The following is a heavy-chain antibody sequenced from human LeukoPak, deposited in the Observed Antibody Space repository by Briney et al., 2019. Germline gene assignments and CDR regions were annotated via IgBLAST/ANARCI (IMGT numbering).Heavy chain of an antibody. V-gene: IGHV4-59*08. J-gene: IGHJ3*02. Sequence: SETLSLTCTVSGAPISSYYWSWIRQPPGKGLEWIGYIYYSGSTNYNPSLKSRVTISVDTSKNQFSLRLSSVTAADTAVYYCARHGLYGDYLSGNDAFDIWGQGTMVTVSS. CDR1: GAPISSYY. D-gene: IGHD4-17*01. CDR3: ARHGLYGDYLSGNDAFDI. CDR2: IYYSGST.